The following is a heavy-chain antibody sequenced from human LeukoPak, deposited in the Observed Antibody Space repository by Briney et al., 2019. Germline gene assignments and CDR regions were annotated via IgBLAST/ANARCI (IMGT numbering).Heavy chain of an antibody. CDR2: ISRDGSIT. D-gene: IGHD2-15*01. Sequence: PGGSLRLSCVASGLTLSSYWMHWVRQAPGKGLVWVSRISRDGSITDYADSVKGRFTISRDNAKNTLHLQMDSLRAEDTAVYYCARLSCSGGSCSFERQKNVDYWGQGTLVTVSS. CDR3: ARLSCSGGSCSFERQKNVDY. CDR1: GLTLSSYW. V-gene: IGHV3-74*01. J-gene: IGHJ4*02.